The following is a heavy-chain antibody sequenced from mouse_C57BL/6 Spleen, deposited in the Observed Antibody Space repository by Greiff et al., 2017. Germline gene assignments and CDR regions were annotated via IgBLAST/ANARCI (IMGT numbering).Heavy chain of an antibody. J-gene: IGHJ4*01. CDR1: GFTFSNYW. CDR2: IRLKSDNYAT. CDR3: TPNWDGYAMDY. V-gene: IGHV6-3*01. D-gene: IGHD4-1*01. Sequence: EVQGVESGGGLVQPGGSMKLSCVASGFTFSNYWMNWVRQSPEKGLEWVAQIRLKSDNYATHYAESVKGRFTISRDDSKSSVYLQMNNLRAEDTGIYYCTPNWDGYAMDYWGQGTSVTVSS.